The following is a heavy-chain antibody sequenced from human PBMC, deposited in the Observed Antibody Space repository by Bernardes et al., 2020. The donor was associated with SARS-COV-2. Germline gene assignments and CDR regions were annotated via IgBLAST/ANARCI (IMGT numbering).Heavy chain of an antibody. CDR1: GYSFSSFW. Sequence: GESLKISCKGSGYSFSSFWIAWVRQMPGKGLEWMGTIFPGDSDTRYSPSFQGQVTISADKSINTAYLQWSSLKASDTAIYYCARHTEWLRGARRQANWFDPWGQGTLVTVSS. J-gene: IGHJ5*02. V-gene: IGHV5-51*01. D-gene: IGHD3-3*01. CDR3: ARHTEWLRGARRQANWFDP. CDR2: IFPGDSDT.